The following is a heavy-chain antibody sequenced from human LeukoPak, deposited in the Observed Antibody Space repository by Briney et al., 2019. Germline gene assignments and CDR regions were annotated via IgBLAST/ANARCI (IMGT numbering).Heavy chain of an antibody. D-gene: IGHD6-19*01. Sequence: PGGSLRLSCAASGFTFSTYAMHWVRQAPGKGLEWVAAISYDGGNKNYADSVKGRFTISRDNSKNTLYLQMNSLRAEDTAVYYCARGVAVAGYIDYWGQGTLVTVSS. CDR1: GFTFSTYA. V-gene: IGHV3-30*04. J-gene: IGHJ4*02. CDR3: ARGVAVAGYIDY. CDR2: ISYDGGNK.